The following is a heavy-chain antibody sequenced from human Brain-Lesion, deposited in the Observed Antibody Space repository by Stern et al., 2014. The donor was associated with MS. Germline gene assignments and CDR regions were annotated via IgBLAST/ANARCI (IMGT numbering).Heavy chain of an antibody. CDR2: ISSDGTIT. CDR1: GFAFSSYW. CDR3: APTSLGP. V-gene: IGHV3-74*02. Sequence: VQLMQSGGGLVQPGGSLRLSCAASGFAFSSYWMHWVRQAPGKGLVWVSRISSDGTITNYADSVKGRFTVSRDNANNTLYLQMNSLRAEDTAVYYCAPTSLGPWGQGTLVTVSS. D-gene: IGHD3-3*02. J-gene: IGHJ5*02.